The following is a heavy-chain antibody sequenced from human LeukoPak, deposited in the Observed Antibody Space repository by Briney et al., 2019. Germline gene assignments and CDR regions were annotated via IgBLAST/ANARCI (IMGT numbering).Heavy chain of an antibody. V-gene: IGHV3-74*01. J-gene: IGHJ4*02. D-gene: IGHD6-13*01. CDR1: GFTFSSYW. CDR3: ARGLIAAAGWHY. CDR2: IDSDGSST. Sequence: SGGSLRLSCAASGFTFSSYWMHWVRQAPGKGLVWVSRIDSDGSSTSYADSVKGRFTISRDNAKNTLYLQMNSLRAEDTAVYYCARGLIAAAGWHYWGQGTLVTVSS.